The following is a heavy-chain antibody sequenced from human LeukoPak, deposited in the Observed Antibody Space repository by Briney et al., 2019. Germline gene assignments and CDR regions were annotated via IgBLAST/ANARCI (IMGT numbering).Heavy chain of an antibody. Sequence: ASVKVSCKASVYTFTSYGISWVRQAPGQGLEWMGWISAYNGNTNYAQKLQGRVTMTTDTSTSTAYMELRSLRADDTAVYYCARGTTYYDFWSGHGHYWVQGTLVTVSS. D-gene: IGHD3-3*01. CDR1: VYTFTSYG. V-gene: IGHV1-18*01. J-gene: IGHJ4*02. CDR2: ISAYNGNT. CDR3: ARGTTYYDFWSGHGHY.